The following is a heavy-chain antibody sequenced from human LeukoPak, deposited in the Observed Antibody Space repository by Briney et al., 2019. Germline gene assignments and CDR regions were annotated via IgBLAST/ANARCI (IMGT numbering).Heavy chain of an antibody. D-gene: IGHD2-2*01. V-gene: IGHV1-2*02. Sequence: ASVKVSCKASRYTFTGYYMHWVRQAPGQGLEWMGWINPNSGGTNYAQKFQGRVTMTRDTSISTAYMELSRLRSDDTAVYYCAIATSGGIVVVPAARGHFDPWGQGTLVTVSS. CDR1: RYTFTGYY. CDR2: INPNSGGT. CDR3: AIATSGGIVVVPAARGHFDP. J-gene: IGHJ5*02.